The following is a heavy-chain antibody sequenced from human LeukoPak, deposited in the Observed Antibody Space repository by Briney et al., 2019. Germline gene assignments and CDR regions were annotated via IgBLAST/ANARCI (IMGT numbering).Heavy chain of an antibody. CDR3: AKGAAAGIRGYFDY. CDR2: ISYNRDAT. J-gene: IGHJ4*02. CDR1: GFTFDDYA. V-gene: IGHV3-9*01. Sequence: PGRSLRLSCVGSGFTFDDYAKHWVRQAPGKGLEWVSAISYNRDATGYADSVKGRFTVSRDNAKNSLYLEMHSLRSEDTALYYCAKGAAAGIRGYFDYWGQGILVTVSS. D-gene: IGHD6-25*01.